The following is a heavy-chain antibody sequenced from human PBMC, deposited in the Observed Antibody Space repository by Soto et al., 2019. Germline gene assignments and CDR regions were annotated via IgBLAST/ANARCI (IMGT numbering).Heavy chain of an antibody. D-gene: IGHD1-26*01. CDR1: GYSFTSYW. V-gene: IGHV5-51*01. CDR2: IYPGDSDT. J-gene: IGHJ6*02. CDR3: ARHSGSYSFCDYYGMDV. Sequence: GESLKISCKGSGYSFTSYWIGWVRQMPGKGLEWMGIIYPGDSDTRYSPSFQGQVTISADKSISTAYLQWSSLKASYTAMYYCARHSGSYSFCDYYGMDVWGQGTTVTVSS.